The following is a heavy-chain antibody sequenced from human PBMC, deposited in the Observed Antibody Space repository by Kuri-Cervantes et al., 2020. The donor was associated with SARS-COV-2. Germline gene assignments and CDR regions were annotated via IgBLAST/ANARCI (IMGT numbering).Heavy chain of an antibody. Sequence: GGSLRLSCAASGFTFSSYWMHWVRQAPGKGLVWVSRINSDGSSTSYADSVKGRFTISRDNAKNTLYLQMNSLRAEDTAVYYCARRGPTLPYYYPGMDVWGQGTTVTVSS. CDR1: GFTFSSYW. J-gene: IGHJ6*02. CDR2: INSDGSST. V-gene: IGHV3-74*01. CDR3: ARRGPTLPYYYPGMDV. D-gene: IGHD3-10*01.